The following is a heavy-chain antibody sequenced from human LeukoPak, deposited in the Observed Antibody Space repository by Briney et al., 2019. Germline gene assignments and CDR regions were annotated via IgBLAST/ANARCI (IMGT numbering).Heavy chain of an antibody. CDR1: GFIFSSYW. CDR2: IHSDGSGT. CDR3: AKDGLMRFFDY. V-gene: IGHV3-74*01. D-gene: IGHD2-8*01. Sequence: GGSLRLSCAASGFIFSSYWMHWVRQAPGKGLVWVSRIHSDGSGTTYADSVKGRFTISRDNSRNTVYLQMNSLRADDTAVYHCAKDGLMRFFDYWGQGTLVTVSS. J-gene: IGHJ4*02.